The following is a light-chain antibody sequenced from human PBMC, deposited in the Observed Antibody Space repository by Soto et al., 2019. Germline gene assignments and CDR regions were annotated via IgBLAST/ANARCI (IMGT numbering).Light chain of an antibody. CDR1: SSNIGAGYD. Sequence: LTQPPSVSGAPGQRVTISCTGSSSNIGAGYDVHWYHQLPGTAPKLLIYGNSNRPSGVPDRFSGSKSGTSASLAITGLQAEDEADYYCQSYDSSLSGWVFGGGTKLTVL. CDR2: GNS. V-gene: IGLV1-40*01. J-gene: IGLJ2*01. CDR3: QSYDSSLSGWV.